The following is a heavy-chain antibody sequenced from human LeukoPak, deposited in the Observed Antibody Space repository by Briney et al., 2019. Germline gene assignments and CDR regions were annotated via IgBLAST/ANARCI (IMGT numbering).Heavy chain of an antibody. Sequence: SETLSLTCAVSGGSISSYYWSWIRQPPGKGPEWVGYVHYSGDTNYNPSLKSRVTISVATSKNQFSLKLTSVTAADTAIYYCARDRNLNGERWFDPWGQGILVTVSS. V-gene: IGHV4-59*01. CDR1: GGSISSYY. CDR3: ARDRNLNGERWFDP. J-gene: IGHJ5*02. CDR2: VHYSGDT. D-gene: IGHD4-17*01.